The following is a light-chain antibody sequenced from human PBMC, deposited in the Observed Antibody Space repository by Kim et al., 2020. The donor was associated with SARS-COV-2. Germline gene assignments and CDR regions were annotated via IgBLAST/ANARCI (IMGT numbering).Light chain of an antibody. CDR1: SSNIGSNA. J-gene: IGLJ3*02. V-gene: IGLV1-44*01. Sequence: GQSVYISCSGSSSNIGSNAIHCYQVFPGTAPKRLIYNDDRRPSGIPDRFSGSKSGTSASLALSGLLSDDEADYYCATWDDSLEAWVFGGGTQLTVL. CDR3: ATWDDSLEAWV. CDR2: NDD.